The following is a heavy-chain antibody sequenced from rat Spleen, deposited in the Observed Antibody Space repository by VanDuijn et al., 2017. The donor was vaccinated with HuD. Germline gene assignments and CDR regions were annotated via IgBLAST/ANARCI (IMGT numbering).Heavy chain of an antibody. CDR2: ISTGGGYT. CDR3: TRGGFYRY. J-gene: IGHJ2*01. V-gene: IGHV5-25*01. Sequence: EVQLVESGGGLVQPGRSLKLSCAASGFTFSDYNMAWVRQAPTKDLQWVTSISTGGGYTYYRDSVKGRFTISRDNARGTLFLQMNSLKSEDTATYYCTRGGFYRYWGQGVMVTVSS. CDR1: GFTFSDYN. D-gene: IGHD1-3*01.